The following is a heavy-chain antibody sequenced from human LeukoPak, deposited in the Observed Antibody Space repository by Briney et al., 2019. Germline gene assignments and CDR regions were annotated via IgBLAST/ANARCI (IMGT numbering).Heavy chain of an antibody. Sequence: GGSLRLSCAASGFTFSSYAMSWVRQAPGKGLEWVSAISGSGGSTYYADSVKGRFTISRDNSKNTLYLQMNSLRAEDTAVYYCVGRRTVRGVILRSNPFDCWGQGTLVTVSS. V-gene: IGHV3-23*01. CDR3: VGRRTVRGVILRSNPFDC. CDR1: GFTFSSYA. J-gene: IGHJ4*02. D-gene: IGHD3-10*01. CDR2: ISGSGGST.